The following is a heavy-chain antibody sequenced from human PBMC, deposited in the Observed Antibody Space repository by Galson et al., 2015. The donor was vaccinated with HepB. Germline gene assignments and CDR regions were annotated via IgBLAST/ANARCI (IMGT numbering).Heavy chain of an antibody. CDR2: VRHKARRYTT. CDR3: SRTLPGIDLDY. D-gene: IGHD3-3*02. Sequence: SLRPPCAASGFTFSDYYLEWVRQAPGKGLEWVGRVRHKARRYTTDYVASVEGRFTISRDDSKNSLYLQMDSLKTEDTAVYYCSRTLPGIDLDYWGQGTLVTVSS. V-gene: IGHV3-72*01. J-gene: IGHJ4*02. CDR1: GFTFSDYY.